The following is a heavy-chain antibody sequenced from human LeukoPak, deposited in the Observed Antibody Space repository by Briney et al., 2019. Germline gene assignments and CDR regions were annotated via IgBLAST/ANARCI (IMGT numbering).Heavy chain of an antibody. V-gene: IGHV1-69*05. CDR1: GGTFSSYA. CDR2: IIPIFGTA. D-gene: IGHD6-13*01. Sequence: SVKVSCTASGGTFSSYAISRVRPAPGQGLEWMGGIIPIFGTANYAQKFQGRVTMTRDTSTSTVYMELSSLRSEDTAVYYCARDREAAAGIDYWGQGALVTVSS. J-gene: IGHJ4*02. CDR3: ARDREAAAGIDY.